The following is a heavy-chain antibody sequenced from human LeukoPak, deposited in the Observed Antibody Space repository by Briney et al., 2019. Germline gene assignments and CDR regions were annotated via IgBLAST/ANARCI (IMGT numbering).Heavy chain of an antibody. Sequence: SETLSLTCTVSGGSISSGIYYWGWIRQTPGKGLEWIGTIYYSGTTYYNPSLKSRVTISVDTSKNQFSLKVSSVIAADTALYYCARHIWQSTARPWFDPWGQGTLVTVSS. CDR1: GGSISSGIYY. J-gene: IGHJ5*02. D-gene: IGHD2-21*01. CDR2: IYYSGTT. CDR3: ARHIWQSTARPWFDP. V-gene: IGHV4-39*01.